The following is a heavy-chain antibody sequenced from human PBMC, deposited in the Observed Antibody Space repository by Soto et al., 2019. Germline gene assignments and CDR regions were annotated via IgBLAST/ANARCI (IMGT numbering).Heavy chain of an antibody. Sequence: GGSLRLSCAASGFTFSSYAMSWVRQAPGKGLEWVSAISGSGGSTYYADSVKGRFTISRDNSKNTLYLQMNSLRAEDTAVYYCAKKGVYCSGGSCYSNAFDIWGQGTMVTVSS. J-gene: IGHJ3*02. CDR3: AKKGVYCSGGSCYSNAFDI. D-gene: IGHD2-15*01. V-gene: IGHV3-23*01. CDR1: GFTFSSYA. CDR2: ISGSGGST.